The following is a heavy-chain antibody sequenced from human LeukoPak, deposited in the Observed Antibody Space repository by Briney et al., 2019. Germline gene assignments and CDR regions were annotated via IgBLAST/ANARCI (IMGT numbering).Heavy chain of an antibody. J-gene: IGHJ4*02. Sequence: GGALRLSCASAGFTFSNFPMRCLRQAPGKGREGVSPIGGSGGSTFYADSVEGRFPISRDTSKTTLFLQMNSMRAEDAAIYYCAKAGSSGWSSSGGDSCGQGSLVTVSS. V-gene: IGHV3-23*01. CDR2: IGGSGGST. CDR1: GFTFSNFP. CDR3: AKAGSSGWSSSGGDS. D-gene: IGHD6-19*01.